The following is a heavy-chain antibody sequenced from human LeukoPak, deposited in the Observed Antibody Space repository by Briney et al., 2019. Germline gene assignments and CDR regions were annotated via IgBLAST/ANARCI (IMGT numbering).Heavy chain of an antibody. CDR3: ARDLFIRLAAADPDRVDP. V-gene: IGHV1-3*04. J-gene: IGHJ5*02. Sequence: ASVKVSCKASGYTFSSYVMHWVRQAPGQRLEWMGWINTGNGNTQYSQKFQGRITITRDTSATTAYMELSSLRSEDTAVYYCARDLFIRLAAADPDRVDPWGQGTLVTVSS. D-gene: IGHD6-13*01. CDR1: GYTFSSYV. CDR2: INTGNGNT.